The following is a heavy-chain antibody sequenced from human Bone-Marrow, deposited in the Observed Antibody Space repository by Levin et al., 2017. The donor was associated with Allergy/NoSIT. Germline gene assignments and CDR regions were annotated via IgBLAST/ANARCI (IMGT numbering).Heavy chain of an antibody. J-gene: IGHJ4*02. CDR2: IYYSGST. D-gene: IGHD3-22*01. CDR1: GGSISSGGYY. Sequence: SSETLSLTCTVSGGSISSGGYYWSWIRQHPGKGLEWIGYIYYSGSTYYNPSLKSRVTISVDTSKNQFSLKLSSVTAADTAVYYCARGDYDSSGYYSWGQGTLVTVSS. CDR3: ARGDYDSSGYYS. V-gene: IGHV4-31*03.